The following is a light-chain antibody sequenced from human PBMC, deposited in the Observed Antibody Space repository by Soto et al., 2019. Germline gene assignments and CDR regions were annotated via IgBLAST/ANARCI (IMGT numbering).Light chain of an antibody. CDR2: AAS. CDR1: QDIGNF. Sequence: DIQMTQSPSSLSASVGDTVTITCRASQDIGNFFAWFQQKPGTAPKSLISAASSLQSGVPSKFSVSGSGTHIKLTINSLQTEDVATYYCQQYHSWPATFGGGTKVEI. CDR3: QQYHSWPAT. J-gene: IGKJ4*01. V-gene: IGKV1-16*02.